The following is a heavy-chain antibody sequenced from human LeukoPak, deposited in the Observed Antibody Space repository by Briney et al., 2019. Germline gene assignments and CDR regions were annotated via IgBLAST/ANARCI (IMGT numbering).Heavy chain of an antibody. CDR3: ARERFSGSYAGPYYYYGMDV. CDR2: TYYRSKWYN. J-gene: IGHJ6*02. V-gene: IGHV6-1*01. Sequence: SQTLSLTCAISGDSVSSNSAAWNWLRQSPSRGLEWLGRTYYRSKWYNDYAVSVKSRITINPDTSKNQFSLQLNSVTPEDTAVYYCARERFSGSYAGPYYYYGMDVWGQGTTVTVSS. D-gene: IGHD1-26*01. CDR1: GDSVSSNSAA.